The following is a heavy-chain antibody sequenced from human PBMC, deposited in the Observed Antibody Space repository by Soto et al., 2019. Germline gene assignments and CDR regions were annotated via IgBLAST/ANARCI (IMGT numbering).Heavy chain of an antibody. V-gene: IGHV1-18*01. J-gene: IGHJ6*03. CDR3: AGGGIAAAGSLAFYYYMDV. CDR2: ISAYNGNT. Sequence: QVQLVQSGAEVKKPGASVKVSCKASGYTFTSYGISWVRQAPGQGLEWMGWISAYNGNTNYAQKLQGRVTMTTDASTSTAYRGLRSLRSADTAVYYCAGGGIAAAGSLAFYYYMDVWGKGTTVTVSS. CDR1: GYTFTSYG. D-gene: IGHD6-13*01.